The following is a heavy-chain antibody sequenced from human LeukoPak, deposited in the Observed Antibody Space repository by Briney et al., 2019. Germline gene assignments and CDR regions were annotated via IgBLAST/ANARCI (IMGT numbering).Heavy chain of an antibody. J-gene: IGHJ4*02. Sequence: GGTLRLSCTASGFTFSSYGMNWVRQAPGKGLEWVSGITGRGEHIFYAGSVKGRFTISRDNSRNTLYLQMNSLRAEDTAVYYCAKDRRLAAFDYGGQGTLVTVSS. CDR3: AKDRRLAAFDY. V-gene: IGHV3-23*01. CDR2: ITGRGEHI. D-gene: IGHD6-25*01. CDR1: GFTFSSYG.